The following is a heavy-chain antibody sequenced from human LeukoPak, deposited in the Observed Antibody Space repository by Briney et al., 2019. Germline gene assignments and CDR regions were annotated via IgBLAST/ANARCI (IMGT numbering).Heavy chain of an antibody. CDR2: INHSGST. CDR1: GGSFSGYY. J-gene: IGHJ4*02. CDR3: ARTQSYGSGSYYKSPRYFDY. Sequence: SETLSLTGAGYGGSFSGYYWSWIRQPPAKGLEWIGEINHSGSTNYNPSLKSRVTISVDTSKNQFSLKLSTVTAADTAVYYCARTQSYGSGSYYKSPRYFDYWGQGTLVTVSS. D-gene: IGHD3-10*01. V-gene: IGHV4-34*01.